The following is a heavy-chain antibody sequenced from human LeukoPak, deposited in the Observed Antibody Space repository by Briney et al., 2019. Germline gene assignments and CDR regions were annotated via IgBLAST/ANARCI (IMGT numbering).Heavy chain of an antibody. CDR3: VKEVTGYGYFDY. Sequence: GGSLRLSCVASGFTFSNYAMSWVRQAPGKGLEWIAALNGGRTFYQDSVRGRFTISRDNSKNTLYLQLNSLRGDDTAVYYCVKEVTGYGYFDYWGRGTLVTVSS. CDR1: GFTFSNYA. CDR2: LNGGRT. D-gene: IGHD2-2*03. V-gene: IGHV3-23*01. J-gene: IGHJ4*02.